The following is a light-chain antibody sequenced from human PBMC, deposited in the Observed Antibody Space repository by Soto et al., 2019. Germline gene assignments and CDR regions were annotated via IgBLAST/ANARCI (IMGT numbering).Light chain of an antibody. J-gene: IGKJ4*01. Sequence: DIQMTQSPSSLSASVGDRVTITCRASQAISNYLAWYQQKPGKVPTLLISAACTLQSGVPSRFSGSGSGTDFTLTISSLQPEDVATYYCQKFNAVPTFGGGTKVEI. CDR3: QKFNAVPT. CDR2: AAC. V-gene: IGKV1-27*01. CDR1: QAISNY.